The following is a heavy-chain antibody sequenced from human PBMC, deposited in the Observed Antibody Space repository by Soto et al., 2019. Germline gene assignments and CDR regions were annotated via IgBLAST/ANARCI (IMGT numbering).Heavy chain of an antibody. CDR2: ISGYNGYT. V-gene: IGHV1-18*01. Sequence: QVQLMQSGAEVRRPGTSMRISSTTSGYNFNTYWFIWVRQAPGQGLEWMGWISGYNGYTKYAQNFEDRVTLSTDPYTSTAFLELRNLRSGDTALYVCARDRDYSHTDADIDYWGQGTLVTVSS. J-gene: IGHJ4*02. D-gene: IGHD3-16*01. CDR1: GYNFNTYW. CDR3: ARDRDYSHTDADIDY.